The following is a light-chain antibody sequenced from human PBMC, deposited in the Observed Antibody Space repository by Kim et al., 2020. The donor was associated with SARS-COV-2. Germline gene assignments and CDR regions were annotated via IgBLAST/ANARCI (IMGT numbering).Light chain of an antibody. V-gene: IGKV1-39*01. CDR1: QSISSY. CDR2: AAS. CDR3: QQSYSTPRT. J-gene: IGKJ1*01. Sequence: ASVGDRVTITGRASQSISSYLNWYQQKPGKAPKLLIYAASSLQSGVPSRFSGSGSGTDFTLTISSLQPEDFATYYCQQSYSTPRTFGQGTKVDI.